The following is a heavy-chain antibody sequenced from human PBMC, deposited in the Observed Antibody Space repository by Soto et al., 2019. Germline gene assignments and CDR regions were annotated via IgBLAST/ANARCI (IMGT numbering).Heavy chain of an antibody. D-gene: IGHD5-18*01. CDR2: ISSSSSTI. V-gene: IGHV3-48*02. Sequence: EVQLVESGGGLVQPGGSLRLSCAASGFTFSSYGMNWVRQAPGKGLEWVSYISSSSSTIYYADSVKGRFTISRDNAKNSLYQQMNSLRDEDTAVYYCARDPGYSDGPPDYWGQGTLVTVSS. CDR1: GFTFSSYG. J-gene: IGHJ4*02. CDR3: ARDPGYSDGPPDY.